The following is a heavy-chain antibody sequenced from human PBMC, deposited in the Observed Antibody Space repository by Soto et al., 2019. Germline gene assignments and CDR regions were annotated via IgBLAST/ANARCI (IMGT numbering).Heavy chain of an antibody. V-gene: IGHV1-3*01. J-gene: IGHJ4*02. D-gene: IGHD1-26*01. CDR2: VNGGNGNT. Sequence: ASVKVSCKASGYTFTSHVMHWVRQAPGQRLEWMGWVNGGNGNTKYSQRFQGRVTISRDTSATTAYMELSKLTSEDKALYYGARDSGKVGPSGDLDYWGGGTLVTVSS. CDR3: ARDSGKVGPSGDLDY. CDR1: GYTFTSHV.